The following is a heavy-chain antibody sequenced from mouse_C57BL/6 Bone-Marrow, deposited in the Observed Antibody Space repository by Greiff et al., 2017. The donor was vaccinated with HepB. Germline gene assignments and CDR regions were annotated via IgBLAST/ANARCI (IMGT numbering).Heavy chain of an antibody. D-gene: IGHD1-1*01. V-gene: IGHV1-82*01. CDR3: ARAGDYGSSYGGFDY. CDR1: GYAFSSSW. CDR2: IYPGDGDT. J-gene: IGHJ2*01. Sequence: VQLQQSGPELVKPGASVKISCKASGYAFSSSWMNWVKQRPGKGLEWIGRIYPGDGDTNYNGKFKGKATLTADKSSSTAYMQLSSLTSEDSAVYFCARAGDYGSSYGGFDYWGQGTTLTVSS.